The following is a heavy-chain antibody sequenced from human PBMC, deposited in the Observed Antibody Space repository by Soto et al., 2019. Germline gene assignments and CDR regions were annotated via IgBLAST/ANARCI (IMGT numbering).Heavy chain of an antibody. Sequence: QVQLQESGPGLVKPSQTLSLTCTVSGRPVSSGGYYWTWIRQFPGKGLEWIGYIYHIGSPSYYPSLKSRLSMSLDASKNQFSLNLTSVTAADTAIYYCVRDRALDSSGQWFDSWGQGTLVTVSS. CDR1: GRPVSSGGYY. V-gene: IGHV4-31*03. D-gene: IGHD6-19*01. CDR3: VRDRALDSSGQWFDS. J-gene: IGHJ5*01. CDR2: IYHIGSP.